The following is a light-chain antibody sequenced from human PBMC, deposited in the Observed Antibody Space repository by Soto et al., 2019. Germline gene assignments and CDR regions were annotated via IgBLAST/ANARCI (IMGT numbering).Light chain of an antibody. Sequence: EIVMTQSPATLSVSPGERVTLSCRASQGVGSTLAWYRQQPGQAPRLLIYDAYIRATGVPARFSGSGSGTEFTLTISSLEPEDSAIYYCQQYGRSPHSFGRGTHLEIK. CDR2: DAY. CDR1: QGVGST. CDR3: QQYGRSPHS. V-gene: IGKV3-15*01. J-gene: IGKJ2*03.